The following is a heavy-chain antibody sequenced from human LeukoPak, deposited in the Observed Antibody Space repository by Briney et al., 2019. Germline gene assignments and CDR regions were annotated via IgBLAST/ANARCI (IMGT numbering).Heavy chain of an antibody. J-gene: IGHJ3*02. V-gene: IGHV4-61*02. CDR2: IYTSGST. D-gene: IGHD3-10*01. CDR1: GGSISSGSYY. Sequence: PSETLSLTFTDSGGSISSGSYYWSWIRQPAGKGLERIGRIYTSGSTNYNPSLKSRVTISVDTSKNQFSLKLSSVTAADTAVYYCAREEYYGSGSYLDIWGQGTMVTVSS. CDR3: AREEYYGSGSYLDI.